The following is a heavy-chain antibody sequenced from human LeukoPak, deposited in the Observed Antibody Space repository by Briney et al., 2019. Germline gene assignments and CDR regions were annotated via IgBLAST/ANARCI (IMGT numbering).Heavy chain of an antibody. V-gene: IGHV3-23*01. D-gene: IGHD6-13*01. CDR1: GFTFSSYA. J-gene: IGHJ4*02. CDR2: ISGSGGST. Sequence: PGGSLRLSCAASGFTFSSYAMSWVRQAPGKGLEWVSPISGSGGSTYYADSVKGRFTISRDNSKNTLYLQMNSLRAEDTAVYYCAKDFRQDYIAAAGTRGGFDYWGQGTLVTVSS. CDR3: AKDFRQDYIAAAGTRGGFDY.